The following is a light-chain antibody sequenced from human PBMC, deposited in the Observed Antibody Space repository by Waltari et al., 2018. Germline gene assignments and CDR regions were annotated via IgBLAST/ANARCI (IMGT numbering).Light chain of an antibody. V-gene: IGLV2-11*01. CDR1: SSDVGGYDY. Sequence: QSALTQPRPVSGSPRHSVTISCTRTSSDVGGYDYVSWYQQYPGKAPKLVIYDVSKRPSGVPDRFSGSKSGNTASLTISGLQAEDEADYNCCSYAGRATWAFGGGTKLTVL. J-gene: IGLJ3*02. CDR2: DVS. CDR3: CSYAGRATWA.